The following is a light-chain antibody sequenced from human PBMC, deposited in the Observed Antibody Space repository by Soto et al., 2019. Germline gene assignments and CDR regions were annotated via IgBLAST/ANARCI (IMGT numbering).Light chain of an antibody. CDR3: YSYVGSIS. CDR1: SSDVGSHNF. J-gene: IGLJ2*01. V-gene: IGLV2-23*02. Sequence: QSALTQPASVSGSPGQSITISCTGTSSDVGSHNFVSWYQQHPGKAPELMIYEVSKRPSGVSNRFSGSKSGNTAYLTISGLPAEDEADYYCYSYVGSISFGGGTKVTV. CDR2: EVS.